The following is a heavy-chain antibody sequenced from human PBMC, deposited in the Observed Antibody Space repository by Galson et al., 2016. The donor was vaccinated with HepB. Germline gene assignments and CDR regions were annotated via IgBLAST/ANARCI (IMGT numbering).Heavy chain of an antibody. V-gene: IGHV3-66*01. CDR2: IYSGGTT. D-gene: IGHD6-13*01. CDR1: GFTVSSTY. Sequence: SLRLSCAASGFTVSSTYMNWVRQAPGKGLEWVSIIYSGGTTYQAASVKSRFTISRDNSNNTLYLQMNSLRHEDTAVYYCAGRGASSSSWYSDYQYGMDVWGQGTTVTVSS. CDR3: AGRGASSSSWYSDYQYGMDV. J-gene: IGHJ6*02.